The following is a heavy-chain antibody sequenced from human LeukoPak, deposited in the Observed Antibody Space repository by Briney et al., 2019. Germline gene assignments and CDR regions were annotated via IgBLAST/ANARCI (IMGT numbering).Heavy chain of an antibody. CDR2: ISSDGSIT. Sequence: GGSLRLSCAASGFTFSTSLMHWVRQAPGKGLVWVSRISSDGSITDYADCVKGRFTISRDNAKNTLYLQMNSLRAEDTAVYYCASALRGVITNWGQGTLVTVSS. D-gene: IGHD3-10*01. J-gene: IGHJ4*02. CDR1: GFTFSTSL. V-gene: IGHV3-74*01. CDR3: ASALRGVITN.